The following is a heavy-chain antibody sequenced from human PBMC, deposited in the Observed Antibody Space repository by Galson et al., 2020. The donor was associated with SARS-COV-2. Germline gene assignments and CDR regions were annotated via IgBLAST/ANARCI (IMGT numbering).Heavy chain of an antibody. J-gene: IGHJ5*02. D-gene: IGHD3-22*01. CDR2: IYTSGST. CDR1: GGSISSYY. CDR3: ARDGTTYYYDSSGYYPNWFHP. V-gene: IGHV4-4*07. Sequence: SETLSLTCTVSGGSISSYYWSWIRQPAGKGLEWIGRIYTSGSTNYNPSLKSRVTMSVDTSKNQFSLKLSSVTAADTAVYYCARDGTTYYYDSSGYYPNWFHPWGQGTLVTVSS.